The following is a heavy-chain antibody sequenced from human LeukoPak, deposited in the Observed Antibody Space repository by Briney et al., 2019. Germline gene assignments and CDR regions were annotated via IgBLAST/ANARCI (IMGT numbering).Heavy chain of an antibody. V-gene: IGHV5-51*01. CDR1: GSTFTSYW. Sequence: PGESLQISRQGSGSTFTSYWIGWVRQMPGKGLEWMGIIYPGDSDTRYSPSFQGQVTISADKSISTAYLQWSSLKASDTAMYYCARCSYGPVTPNYYYYMDVWGKGTTVTVSS. J-gene: IGHJ6*03. D-gene: IGHD2-15*01. CDR2: IYPGDSDT. CDR3: ARCSYGPVTPNYYYYMDV.